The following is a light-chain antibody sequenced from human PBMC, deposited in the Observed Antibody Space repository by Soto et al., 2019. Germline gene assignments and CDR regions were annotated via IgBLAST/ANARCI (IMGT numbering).Light chain of an antibody. V-gene: IGKV1-39*01. CDR3: QQSYNTPYT. Sequence: DIQMTQSPSSLSVSVGDRVTITCRASRSISSYLNWYQQKPGKAPELLIYASFNLQSGVTSRFSGSGSGTDFNLTISSLQPEDFATYYCQQSYNTPYTSGQGTKLEMK. CDR1: RSISSY. CDR2: ASF. J-gene: IGKJ2*01.